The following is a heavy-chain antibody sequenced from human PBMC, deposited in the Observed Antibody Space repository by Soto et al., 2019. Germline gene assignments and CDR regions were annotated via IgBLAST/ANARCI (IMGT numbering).Heavy chain of an antibody. Sequence: PSETLSRTCTVSGGSISSGRYYWIWIRQHPGKGREWIGYFYYSVSTYYNPSLKSQVSRSVDTSKNQFSLKLSSVTAADTAVYYCATVGEGPSCGWCTPPKALDYWGQLPLVTVSS. CDR2: FYYSVST. CDR3: ATVGEGPSCGWCTPPKALDY. V-gene: IGHV4-31*01. J-gene: IGHJ4*02. D-gene: IGHD6-19*01. CDR1: GGSISSGRYY.